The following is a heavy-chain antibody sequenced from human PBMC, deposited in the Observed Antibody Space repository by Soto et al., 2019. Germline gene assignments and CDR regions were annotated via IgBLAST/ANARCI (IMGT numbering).Heavy chain of an antibody. V-gene: IGHV4-59*01. Sequence: PSETLSLTCTVSGGSLNSYYWTWIRQSPGKGLEWIGYVSSTGSTNYNPSLKSRVILSLDTSTSEVSLGLTSVTAADAAVYFCARFSPPRKSYDSNPGWFDPWGQGIMVTVSS. J-gene: IGHJ5*02. D-gene: IGHD3-22*01. CDR2: VSSTGST. CDR3: ARFSPPRKSYDSNPGWFDP. CDR1: GGSLNSYY.